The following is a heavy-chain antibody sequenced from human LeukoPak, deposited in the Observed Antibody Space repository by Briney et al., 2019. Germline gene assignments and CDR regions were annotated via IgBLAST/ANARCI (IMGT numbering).Heavy chain of an antibody. CDR2: IYTSGST. D-gene: IGHD4-17*01. CDR3: ARAKWPTVHFDY. CDR1: GGSISSGSYY. J-gene: IGHJ4*02. V-gene: IGHV4-61*02. Sequence: PSQTLSLTCTVSGGSISSGSYYWTWIRQPAGKGLECIGRIYTSGSTKYNPSLKSRVTISIDTSKNQFSLKLSSVTAADTAVYYCARAKWPTVHFDYWGQGTLVTVSS.